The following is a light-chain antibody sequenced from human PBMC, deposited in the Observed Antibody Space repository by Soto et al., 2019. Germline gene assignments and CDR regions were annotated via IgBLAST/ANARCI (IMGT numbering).Light chain of an antibody. Sequence: DIKVTHSPSRLSRSVEDRVTITSRASQTISSWLAWYQQKPGKAPKLLIYKASTLKSGVPSRFSGSGSGTEFTLTISSLQPDDFATYYCQHYNSYSEAFGQGTKVDIK. J-gene: IGKJ1*01. CDR1: QTISSW. CDR3: QHYNSYSEA. CDR2: KAS. V-gene: IGKV1-5*03.